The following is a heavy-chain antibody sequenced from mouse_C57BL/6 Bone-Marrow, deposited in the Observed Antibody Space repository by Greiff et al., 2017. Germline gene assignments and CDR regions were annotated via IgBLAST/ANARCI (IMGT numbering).Heavy chain of an antibody. Sequence: VQLQQPGAELVKPGASVKLSCKASGYTFTSYWMHWVKQRPGQGLEWIGMIHPNSGSTNYNEKFKSKATLTVDKSSSTAYMQLSSLTSEDSAVYYWARRDSNYRWAMDYWGQGTSVTVSS. CDR3: ARRDSNYRWAMDY. J-gene: IGHJ4*01. CDR1: GYTFTSYW. CDR2: IHPNSGST. V-gene: IGHV1-64*01. D-gene: IGHD2-5*01.